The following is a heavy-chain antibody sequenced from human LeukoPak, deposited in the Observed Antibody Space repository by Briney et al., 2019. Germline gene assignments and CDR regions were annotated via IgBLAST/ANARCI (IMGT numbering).Heavy chain of an antibody. CDR1: GGSVSSGSYY. V-gene: IGHV4-61*01. Sequence: PSETLSLTCTVSGGSVSSGSYYWSWIRQPPGKGLEWIGYIYYSGGTNYNPSLKSRVTISVDTSKNQFSLKLSSVTAADTAVYYCARDRSSSGYCSSTSCYDDAFDIWGQGTMVTVSS. J-gene: IGHJ3*02. D-gene: IGHD2-2*03. CDR3: ARDRSSSGYCSSTSCYDDAFDI. CDR2: IYYSGGT.